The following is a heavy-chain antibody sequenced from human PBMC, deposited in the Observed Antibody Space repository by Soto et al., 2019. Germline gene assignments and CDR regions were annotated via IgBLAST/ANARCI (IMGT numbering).Heavy chain of an antibody. V-gene: IGHV3-30*03. CDR3: ARGPALVIHSSVVM. J-gene: IGHJ3*01. CDR1: GFPFSSYG. CDR2: MSSEGNRQ. D-gene: IGHD2-21*01. Sequence: QMQLVESGGGVVQPGRSLRVSCEVSGFPFSSYGMHWVRQAPGKGLEWVGAMSSEGNRQDYADSVRGRFSISRDNSENALYLQMNSLRGDRTAGSYCARGPALVIHSSVVMWGAGPVVTVSS.